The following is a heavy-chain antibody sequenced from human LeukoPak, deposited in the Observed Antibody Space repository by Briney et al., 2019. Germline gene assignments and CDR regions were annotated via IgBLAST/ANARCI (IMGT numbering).Heavy chain of an antibody. CDR3: ARDRGSTFRGHYMDV. V-gene: IGHV4-39*07. Sequence: PSETLSLTCSVSGGSIISSNYYWGWIRQPPGKGLEWIGSIYQSGSGSSYYNPSLKSRVTISGDTSKNQFSLKLSSVTAADTAVYYCARDRGSTFRGHYMDVWGKGTTVTVSS. J-gene: IGHJ6*03. D-gene: IGHD1-26*01. CDR2: IYQSGSGSS. CDR1: GGSIISSNYY.